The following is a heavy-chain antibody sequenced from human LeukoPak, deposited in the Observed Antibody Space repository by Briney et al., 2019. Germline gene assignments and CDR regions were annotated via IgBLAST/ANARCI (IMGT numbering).Heavy chain of an antibody. V-gene: IGHV4-59*08. CDR2: IYYSGST. CDR3: ARHVPERIGVLYFDY. Sequence: PSETLSLTCTVSGGSISSYYWSWIRQPPGKGLEWIGYIYYSGSTNYNPSLKSRVTISVDTSKNQFSLKLSSVTAADTAVYYCARHVPERIGVLYFDYWGQGTLVTVSS. CDR1: GGSISSYY. D-gene: IGHD2-15*01. J-gene: IGHJ4*02.